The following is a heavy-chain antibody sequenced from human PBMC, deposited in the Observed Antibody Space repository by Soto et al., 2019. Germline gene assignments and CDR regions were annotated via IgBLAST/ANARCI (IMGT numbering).Heavy chain of an antibody. J-gene: IGHJ6*03. V-gene: IGHV1-69*02. CDR3: ARFDRDNYYYYYMDV. Sequence: ASVKVSCKASGGTFSSYTISWVRQAPGQGLEWMGRIIPILGIANYAQKFQGRVTITADKSTGTAYMELSSLRSEDTAVYYCARFDRDNYYYYYMDVWGKGTTVTVSS. CDR1: GGTFSSYT. D-gene: IGHD3-10*01. CDR2: IIPILGIA.